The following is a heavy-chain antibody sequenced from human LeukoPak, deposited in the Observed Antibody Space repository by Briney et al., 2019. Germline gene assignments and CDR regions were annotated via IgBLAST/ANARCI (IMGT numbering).Heavy chain of an antibody. CDR1: GFTFSSDA. CDR3: AKDRLFIAVAGTSDY. V-gene: IGHV3-23*01. Sequence: GGSLRLSCAASGFTFSSDAMSWVRQAPGKGLEWVSAISGSGGSTYYADSVKGRFTISRDNSKNTLYLQMNSLRAEDTAVYYCAKDRLFIAVAGTSDYWGQGTLVTVSS. J-gene: IGHJ4*02. D-gene: IGHD6-19*01. CDR2: ISGSGGST.